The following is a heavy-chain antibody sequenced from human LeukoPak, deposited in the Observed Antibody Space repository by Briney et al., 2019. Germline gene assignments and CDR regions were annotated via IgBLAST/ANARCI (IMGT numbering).Heavy chain of an antibody. CDR1: GFTFSSYA. V-gene: IGHV3-21*01. CDR3: ARYTVNRGFDY. D-gene: IGHD4-17*01. Sequence: KPGGSLRLSCAASGFTFSSYAMSWVRQAPGKGLEWVSSISSSSSYIYYADSVKGRFTISRGNAKNSLYLQMNSLRAEDTAAYYCARYTVNRGFDYWGQGTLVTVSS. J-gene: IGHJ4*02. CDR2: ISSSSSYI.